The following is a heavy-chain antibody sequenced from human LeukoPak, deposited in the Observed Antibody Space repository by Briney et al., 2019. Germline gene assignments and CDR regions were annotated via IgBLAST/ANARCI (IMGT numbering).Heavy chain of an antibody. CDR3: ARSSDSSGYYGGGIIDY. Sequence: SETLSLTCTVSGGSISIYYWNWIRQPAGKGLEWIGRIYTNENTFFNPSLKSRVTMSVDTSKNQFSLQLTSVTAADAAVYYCARSSDSSGYYGGGIIDYWGQGTLVTVSS. CDR2: IYTNENT. D-gene: IGHD6-19*01. V-gene: IGHV4-4*07. J-gene: IGHJ4*02. CDR1: GGSISIYY.